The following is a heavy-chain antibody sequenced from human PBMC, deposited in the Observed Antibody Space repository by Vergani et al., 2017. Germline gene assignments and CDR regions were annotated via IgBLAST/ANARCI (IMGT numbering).Heavy chain of an antibody. CDR3: AKGTLRYFDWLLAVDY. D-gene: IGHD3-9*01. J-gene: IGHJ4*02. CDR1: GFTFSSYA. Sequence: QVQLVESGGGVVQPGRSLRLSCAASGFTFSSYAMHWVRQAPGKGLEWVAVISYDGSNKYYADSVKGRFTISRDNSKNTLYLQMNSLRAEDTAVYYCAKGTLRYFDWLLAVDYWGQGTLVTVSS. V-gene: IGHV3-30-3*01. CDR2: ISYDGSNK.